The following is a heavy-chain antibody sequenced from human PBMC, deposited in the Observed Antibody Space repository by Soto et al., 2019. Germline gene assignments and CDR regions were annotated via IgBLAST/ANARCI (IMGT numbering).Heavy chain of an antibody. CDR3: AKDSPDDSSGYYLPTDAFDI. V-gene: IGHV3-23*01. J-gene: IGHJ3*02. CDR1: GFTFSSYA. Sequence: PGGSLRLSCAASGFTFSSYAMSWVRQAPGKGLEWVSAISGSGGSTYYADSVKGRFTISRDNSKNTLYLQMNSLRAEDTAVYYCAKDSPDDSSGYYLPTDAFDIWGQGTMVTVSS. D-gene: IGHD3-22*01. CDR2: ISGSGGST.